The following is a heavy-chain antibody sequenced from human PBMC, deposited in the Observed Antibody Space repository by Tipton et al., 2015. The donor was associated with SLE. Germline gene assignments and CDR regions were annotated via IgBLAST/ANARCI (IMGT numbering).Heavy chain of an antibody. CDR2: IYYSGST. D-gene: IGHD3-9*01. CDR1: GGSISSGGYY. J-gene: IGHJ4*02. V-gene: IGHV4-31*03. CDR3: ARGIPYYDILTGYYTSRFDY. Sequence: TLSLTCTVSGGSISSGGYYRSWIRQHPGKGLEWIGYIYYSGSTYYNPSLKSRVTISVDTSKNQFSLKLGSVTAADTAVYYCARGIPYYDILTGYYTSRFDYWGQGTLVTVSS.